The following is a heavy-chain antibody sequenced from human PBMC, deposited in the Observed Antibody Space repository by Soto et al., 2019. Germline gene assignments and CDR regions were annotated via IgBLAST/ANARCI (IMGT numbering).Heavy chain of an antibody. V-gene: IGHV3-48*01. J-gene: IGHJ5*02. CDR1: GFTFSSYS. CDR2: IISISSTI. D-gene: IGHD2-2*01. CDR3: ARAAFQDIVVVPAAMIQGNWFDP. Sequence: PGGSLRLSCAASGFTFSSYSMNWVRQAPGKGLEWDSYIISISSTIYYADSVKGRFTISRDNAKNSLYLQMNSLRAEDTAVYYCARAAFQDIVVVPAAMIQGNWFDPWGQGTLVTVSS.